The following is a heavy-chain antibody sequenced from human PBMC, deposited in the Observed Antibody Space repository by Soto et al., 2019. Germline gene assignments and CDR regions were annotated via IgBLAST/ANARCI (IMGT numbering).Heavy chain of an antibody. CDR1: GFTFSDHY. D-gene: IGHD2-15*01. J-gene: IGHJ4*02. Sequence: EVQLVESGGGLVQPGGSLRLSCAASGFTFSDHYMAWVRQAPGKGLEWVGRARDKANSYTTEYAASVKGRFTISRDDSQNSLYLQMNSLKTEDTAVYFCARVVAQSDFDYWGQGTLVTVSS. CDR3: ARVVAQSDFDY. CDR2: ARDKANSYTT. V-gene: IGHV3-72*01.